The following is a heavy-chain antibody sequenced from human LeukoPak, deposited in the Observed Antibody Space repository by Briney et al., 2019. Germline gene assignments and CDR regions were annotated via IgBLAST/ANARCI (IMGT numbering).Heavy chain of an antibody. CDR1: GFTLSTYA. CDR2: TSSSDAGT. D-gene: IGHD3-10*01. J-gene: IGHJ3*02. V-gene: IGHV3-23*01. Sequence: GGSLRLSCAASGFTLSTYAMSWVRQTPGKGLEWVAATSSSDAGTYHADSVKGRFTISRDNSKNTLYLQMNSLRAEDTAVYYCARTRTFGETSDAFDIWGQGTMVTVSS. CDR3: ARTRTFGETSDAFDI.